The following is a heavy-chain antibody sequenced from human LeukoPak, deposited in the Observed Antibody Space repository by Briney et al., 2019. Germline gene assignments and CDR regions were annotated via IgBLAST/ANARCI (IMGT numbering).Heavy chain of an antibody. CDR1: GYTFTDYY. J-gene: IGHJ4*02. Sequence: ASVKVSCKASGYTFTDYYFHWVRQAPGQGPEWMGWINPNSGGTNYVQKFQGRVTMTRDTSISTAYMELSSLRSDDTAVYYCARDGEYGTGSYYRGCFDYWGQGTLVTVSS. D-gene: IGHD3-10*01. CDR2: INPNSGGT. CDR3: ARDGEYGTGSYYRGCFDY. V-gene: IGHV1-2*02.